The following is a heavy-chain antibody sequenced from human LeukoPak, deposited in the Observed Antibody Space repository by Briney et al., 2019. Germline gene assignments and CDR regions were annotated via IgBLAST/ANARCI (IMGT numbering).Heavy chain of an antibody. CDR1: GGSISSGSYY. CDR2: THYSGSG. V-gene: IGHV4-31*03. J-gene: IGHJ2*01. CDR3: ARAILTASGFVWHFDL. D-gene: IGHD3-3*01. Sequence: SETLSLTCTVSGGSISSGSYYWTWIRQYPGQGLEWIGYTHYSGSGYNNPSLKSRVTISVDTSKSQFSLKLNSVTAADTAVYFCARAILTASGFVWHFDLWGRGTLVTVSS.